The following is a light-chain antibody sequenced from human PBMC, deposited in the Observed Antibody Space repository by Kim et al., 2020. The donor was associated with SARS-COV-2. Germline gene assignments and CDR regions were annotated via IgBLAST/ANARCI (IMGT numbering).Light chain of an antibody. CDR2: DVT. CDR1: NSNLGAYTS. J-gene: IGLJ2*01. V-gene: IGLV2-14*04. Sequence: QSLPTSCTGTNSNLGAYTSVAWYQQHPGKVPKLVIFDVTDRPSGISSRFSGSKSGNTASLTISGLQTEDEADYFCGSFSVTGSLVVFGGGTKVTVL. CDR3: GSFSVTGSLVV.